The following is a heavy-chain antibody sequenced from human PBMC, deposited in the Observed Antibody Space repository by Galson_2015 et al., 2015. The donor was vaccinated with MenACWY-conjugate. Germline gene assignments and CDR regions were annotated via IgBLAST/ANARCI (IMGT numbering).Heavy chain of an antibody. CDR3: ARGWGHTAMGYGLKPGAFDF. V-gene: IGHV3-30*04. CDR2: ITFDGNYE. D-gene: IGHD5-18*01. J-gene: IGHJ3*01. CDR1: GFTFNLYA. Sequence: SLRLSCAASGFTFNLYALHWVRQAPGKGLQWVSVITFDGNYEDYVASVKGRFTISRDNSKNTLYLHMNNLRLEDTALYYCARGWGHTAMGYGLKPGAFDFWVQGTMVTVSS.